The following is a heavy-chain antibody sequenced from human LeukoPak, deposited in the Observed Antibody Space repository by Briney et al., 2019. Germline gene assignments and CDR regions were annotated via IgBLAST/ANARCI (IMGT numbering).Heavy chain of an antibody. V-gene: IGHV4-39*07. CDR1: GGSISSSSYY. J-gene: IGHJ4*02. Sequence: TSETLSLTCTVSGGSISSSSYYWGWIRQPPGKGLEWIGSIYYSGSTYYNPSLKSRVTISVDTSKNQFSLKLSSVTAADTAVYYCARDSAGYYYDSSGYSYYFDYRGQGTLVTVSS. CDR2: IYYSGST. CDR3: ARDSAGYYYDSSGYSYYFDY. D-gene: IGHD3-22*01.